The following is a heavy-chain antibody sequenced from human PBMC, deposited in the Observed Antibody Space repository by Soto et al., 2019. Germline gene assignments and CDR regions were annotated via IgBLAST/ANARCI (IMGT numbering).Heavy chain of an antibody. V-gene: IGHV4-4*02. CDR3: ASRDPGTSVDY. J-gene: IGHJ4*02. Sequence: SETLSLTCAVSGGSFTSNNWWTLVRQPPGQGLEWIGEIYRTGSTNYNPSLKSRVTIPLDKSEKQISLKVTSLTAADTAVYYCASRDPGTSVDYWGQGTLVIVSS. CDR2: IYRTGST. CDR1: GGSFTSNNW. D-gene: IGHD1-7*01.